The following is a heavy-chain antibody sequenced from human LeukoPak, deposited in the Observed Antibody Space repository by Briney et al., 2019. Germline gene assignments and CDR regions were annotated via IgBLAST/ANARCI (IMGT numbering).Heavy chain of an antibody. J-gene: IGHJ6*02. D-gene: IGHD1-14*01. CDR1: GFTFTSSA. CDR3: AVNQISYYDMDV. V-gene: IGHV1-58*02. Sequence: SVKVSCKASGFTFTSSAMQWVRQARGQRLEWIGWIVVGSGNTNYAQKFQERVTITRDMSTSTAYMELSSLRSEDTAVYYCAVNQISYYDMDVWGQGTTVTVSS. CDR2: IVVGSGNT.